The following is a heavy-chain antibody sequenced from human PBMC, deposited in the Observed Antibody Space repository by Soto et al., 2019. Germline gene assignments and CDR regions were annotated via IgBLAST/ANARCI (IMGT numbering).Heavy chain of an antibody. D-gene: IGHD5-18*01. Sequence: EGPPGGSLRLSCEVSGFSLSIYGMHWVRQAPGKGLEWVAVIWYDGTTKNYAASVKGRFTISRDSSKNTVYLQMDSLKVEDTAVYYCTRDVDTTSHLNWFDPWGQGVMVTVSS. CDR1: GFSLSIYG. CDR2: IWYDGTTK. J-gene: IGHJ5*02. V-gene: IGHV3-33*01. CDR3: TRDVDTTSHLNWFDP.